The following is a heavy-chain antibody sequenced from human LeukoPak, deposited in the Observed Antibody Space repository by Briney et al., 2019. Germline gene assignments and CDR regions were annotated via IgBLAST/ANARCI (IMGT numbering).Heavy chain of an antibody. CDR1: GFIFSSYG. CDR2: IRYDGSNK. Sequence: GGSLRLSCAASGFIFSSYGMHWVRQAPGKGLEWVAFIRYDGSNKYYADSVKGRFTISRDNSKNTLYLQMNSLRAEDTAVYYCARAEKPIVGYGFAFDVWGQGTMVTVSS. CDR3: ARAEKPIVGYGFAFDV. J-gene: IGHJ3*01. V-gene: IGHV3-30*02. D-gene: IGHD5-18*01.